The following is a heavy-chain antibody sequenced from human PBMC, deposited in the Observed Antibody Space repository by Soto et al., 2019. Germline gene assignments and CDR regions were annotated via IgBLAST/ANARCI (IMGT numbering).Heavy chain of an antibody. CDR1: GFTFSSFW. V-gene: IGHV3-74*01. CDR3: AKRGVDTFGLSY. CDR2: INTDGVST. D-gene: IGHD3-10*01. J-gene: IGHJ4*02. Sequence: EVQLVESGGGLVQPGGSLRLSCAVSGFTFSSFWRHWVRQAPGEGLVWVSRINTDGVSTSYADSVKGRFTISRDNAKNTLYLQMNSLRVEDTAMYYCAKRGVDTFGLSYWGQGTLVTVSS.